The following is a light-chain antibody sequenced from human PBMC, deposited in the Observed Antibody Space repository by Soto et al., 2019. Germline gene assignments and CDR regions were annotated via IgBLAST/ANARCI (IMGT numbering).Light chain of an antibody. V-gene: IGKV3-11*01. CDR3: QQRNIWPT. Sequence: EIVLTQSPGTLSVSPGERATLFCRASQSVRSSLAWYQQKPGQAPRLLIYDASNRATGIPARFSGSGSGTDFTLTISSLEPEDFAVYYCQQRNIWPTFGQGTKVDI. CDR2: DAS. J-gene: IGKJ1*01. CDR1: QSVRSS.